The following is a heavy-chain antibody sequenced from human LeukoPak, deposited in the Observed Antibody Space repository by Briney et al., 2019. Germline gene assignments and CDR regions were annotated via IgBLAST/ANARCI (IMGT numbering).Heavy chain of an antibody. CDR2: INQSGST. D-gene: IGHD3-16*02. CDR1: GGSFSGYY. Sequence: SETLSLTCAVYGGSFSGYYWSWIRQPPGKGLEWIGEINQSGSTNNNPSLKSRVTISVDTSKNQFSLKLTSVTAADTAVYYCARLYDYVWGSYRHQRQRRYFDYWGQGTLVTVSS. CDR3: ARLYDYVWGSYRHQRQRRYFDY. J-gene: IGHJ4*02. V-gene: IGHV4-34*01.